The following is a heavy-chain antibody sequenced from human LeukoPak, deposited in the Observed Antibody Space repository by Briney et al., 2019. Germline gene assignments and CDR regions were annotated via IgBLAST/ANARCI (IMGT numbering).Heavy chain of an antibody. CDR2: ISSSGSII. J-gene: IGHJ4*02. Sequence: PGGSLRLSCAASGFTFSDYYMSWIRQAPGKGLEWVSYISSSGSIIYHADSVKGRFTISRDNAKNSLYLQMNSLRADDTGVYYCARDRIYTSYYFDSWGLGTLVTVSS. V-gene: IGHV3-11*04. D-gene: IGHD2-15*01. CDR3: ARDRIYTSYYFDS. CDR1: GFTFSDYY.